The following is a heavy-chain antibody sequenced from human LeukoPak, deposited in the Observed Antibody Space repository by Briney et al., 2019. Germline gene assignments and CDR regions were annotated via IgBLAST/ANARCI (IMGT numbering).Heavy chain of an antibody. J-gene: IGHJ5*02. CDR2: IYHSGST. Sequence: SQTLSLTCAVSGGSISSGGYSWSWIRQPPGKGLEWIGYIYHSGSTYYNPSLKSRVTISVDRSKNQFSLKLSSVTAADTAVYYCARGVKKNVVVVAATHPNWFDPWGQGTLVTVSS. V-gene: IGHV4-30-2*01. CDR1: GGSISSGGYS. CDR3: ARGVKKNVVVVAATHPNWFDP. D-gene: IGHD2-15*01.